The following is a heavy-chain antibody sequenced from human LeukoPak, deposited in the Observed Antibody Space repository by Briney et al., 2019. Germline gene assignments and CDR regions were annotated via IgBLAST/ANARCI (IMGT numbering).Heavy chain of an antibody. CDR2: ISSNGGAT. CDR1: GFTFSTYA. CDR3: VKVALAYCVGDCYYDY. Sequence: GGSETLFCSASGFTFSTYAMHWVRQAPGKGLEYVSAISSNGGATYYADSVKGRFTISRDNSKNTLYLHMRSLRAEDTAVYYCVKVALAYCVGDCYYDYCYRGNVVTVSS. D-gene: IGHD2-21*02. V-gene: IGHV3-64D*09. J-gene: IGHJ4*02.